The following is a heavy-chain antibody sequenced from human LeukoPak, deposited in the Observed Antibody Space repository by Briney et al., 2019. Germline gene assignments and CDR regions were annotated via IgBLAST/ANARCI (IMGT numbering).Heavy chain of an antibody. CDR2: IYHSGST. V-gene: IGHV4-38-2*02. Sequence: SETLSLTCSASGYSISSGHYWDWIRQPPGKGLEWIGSIYHSGSTYYNPSLKSRVTISVDTSKNQFSLKLSSVTAADTAVYYCAREYGDWGQGTLVTVSS. CDR1: GYSISSGHY. J-gene: IGHJ4*02. CDR3: AREYGD. D-gene: IGHD4-17*01.